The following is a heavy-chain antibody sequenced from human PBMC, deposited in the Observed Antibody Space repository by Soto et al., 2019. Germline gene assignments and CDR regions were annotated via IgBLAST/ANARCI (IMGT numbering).Heavy chain of an antibody. D-gene: IGHD1-7*01. V-gene: IGHV1-3*01. CDR2: INAANGDT. CDR3: ARDAEELLVLYYFPY. Sequence: QVQLVQSGADVRKPGASVSLSCKASGYTVTNYALHWVRQAPGQSLEWIGWINAANGDTKYSQKFRDRVTITRDTSANIAYMSLSSLRSDHTAVYYCARDAEELLVLYYFPYWGQGAQVSVSS. J-gene: IGHJ4*02. CDR1: GYTVTNYA.